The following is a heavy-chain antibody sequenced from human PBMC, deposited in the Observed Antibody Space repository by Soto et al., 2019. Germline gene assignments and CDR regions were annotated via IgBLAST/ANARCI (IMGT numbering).Heavy chain of an antibody. CDR3: AKGPTTVVTKSGFDP. J-gene: IGHJ5*02. CDR1: GFTFSSYA. D-gene: IGHD4-17*01. CDR2: ISGSGGST. Sequence: LRLSCAASGFTFSSYAMSWARQAPGKGLEWVSAISGSGGSTYYADSVKGRFTISRDNSKNTLYLQMNSLRAEDTAAYYCAKGPTTVVTKSGFDPWGQGTLVTVSS. V-gene: IGHV3-23*01.